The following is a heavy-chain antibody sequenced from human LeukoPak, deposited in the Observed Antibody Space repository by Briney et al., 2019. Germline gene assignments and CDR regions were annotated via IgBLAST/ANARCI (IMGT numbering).Heavy chain of an antibody. CDR3: ARDRGASIAARPGDY. J-gene: IGHJ4*02. V-gene: IGHV3-48*01. CDR2: IGSSGSTI. CDR1: GFTFSSYS. D-gene: IGHD6-6*01. Sequence: GGSLRLSCAASGFTFSSYSMNWVRQAPGKGLEWVSYIGSSGSTIYCADSVKGRFTISRDNAKNSLYLQMNSLRAEDTAVYYCARDRGASIAARPGDYWGQGTLVTVSS.